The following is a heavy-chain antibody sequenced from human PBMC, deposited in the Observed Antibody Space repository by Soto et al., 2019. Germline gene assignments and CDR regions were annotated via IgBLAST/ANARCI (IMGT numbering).Heavy chain of an antibody. CDR2: IYYSGST. D-gene: IGHD3-22*01. CDR3: ARRSYDSSGYVFDY. J-gene: IGHJ4*02. Sequence: SLGALSLTCTFSGWSISSSSYYWGWVRQPPGKGLEWIGSIYYSGSTYYNPSLKSRVTISVDTSKNQFSLKLSPVTAADTAVYYCARRSYDSSGYVFDYWGQGTLVTVS. V-gene: IGHV4-39*01. CDR1: GWSISSSSYY.